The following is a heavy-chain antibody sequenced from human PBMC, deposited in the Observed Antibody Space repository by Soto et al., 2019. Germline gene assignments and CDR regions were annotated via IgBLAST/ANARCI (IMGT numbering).Heavy chain of an antibody. J-gene: IGHJ4*02. V-gene: IGHV3-30-3*01. CDR1: GFTFSSYA. CDR2: ISYDGSNK. Sequence: GGSLRLSCAASGFTFSSYAMHWVRQAPGKGLEWVAVISYDGSNKYYADSVKGRFTISRDNSKNTLYLQMNSLRAEDTAVYYCARDLNYWGQGTLVTVSS. CDR3: ARDLNY.